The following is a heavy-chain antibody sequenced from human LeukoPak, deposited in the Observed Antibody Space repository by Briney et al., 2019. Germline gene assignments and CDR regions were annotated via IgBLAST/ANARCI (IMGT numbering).Heavy chain of an antibody. D-gene: IGHD3-9*01. CDR1: GFTFNSYA. J-gene: IGHJ6*02. CDR3: AKDRHYDILTGYYPYYYYYYGMDV. CDR2: IASDGRDK. V-gene: IGHV3-30*04. Sequence: GGSLRLSCAASGFTFNSYAMHWVRQAPGKGLEWVAVIASDGRDKHHADSVKGRFTISRDNSKNTLYLQMNSLRAEDTAVYYCAKDRHYDILTGYYPYYYYYYGMDVWGQGTTVTVSS.